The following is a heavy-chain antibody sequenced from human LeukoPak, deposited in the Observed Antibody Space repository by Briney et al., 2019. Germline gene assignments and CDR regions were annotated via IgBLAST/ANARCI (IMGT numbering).Heavy chain of an antibody. Sequence: SGTLSLTCAVSGGSISSSNWWSWVRQPPGKGLEWIGEIYHSGSTNYNPSLKSRVTISVDKSKNQFSLKLSSVTAADTAVYYCARSYGDYEYNWFDPWGQGTLVTVSS. CDR2: IYHSGST. D-gene: IGHD4-17*01. J-gene: IGHJ5*02. V-gene: IGHV4-4*02. CDR3: ARSYGDYEYNWFDP. CDR1: GGSISSSNW.